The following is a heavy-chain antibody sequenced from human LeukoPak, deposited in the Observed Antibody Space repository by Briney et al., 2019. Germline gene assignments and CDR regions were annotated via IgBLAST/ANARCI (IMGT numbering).Heavy chain of an antibody. CDR2: INHSGST. V-gene: IGHV4-39*07. CDR1: GGSISSGGYY. D-gene: IGHD6-6*01. CDR3: ARDDRSSAGAVDY. Sequence: SETLSLTCTVSGGSISSGGYYWSWIRQPPGKGLEWIGEINHSGSTNYNPSLKSRVTISVDTSKNQFSLKLSSVTAADTAVYYCARDDRSSAGAVDYWGQGTLVTVSS. J-gene: IGHJ4*02.